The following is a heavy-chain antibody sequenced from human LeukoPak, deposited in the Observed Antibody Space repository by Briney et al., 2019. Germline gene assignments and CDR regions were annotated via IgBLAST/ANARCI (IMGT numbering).Heavy chain of an antibody. Sequence: SETLSLTCTVSGGSISSSSYYWGWIRQPPGKGLEWIGSIYYSGSTYYNPSLKSRVTISVDTSKNQFSLKLSSVTAADTAVYYCARASLDFYYYYGMDVWGQGTTVTVSS. CDR2: IYYSGST. V-gene: IGHV4-39*07. CDR3: ARASLDFYYYYGMDV. CDR1: GGSISSSSYY. J-gene: IGHJ6*02.